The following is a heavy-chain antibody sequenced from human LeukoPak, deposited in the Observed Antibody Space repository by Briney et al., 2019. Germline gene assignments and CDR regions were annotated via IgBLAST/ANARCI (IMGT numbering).Heavy chain of an antibody. D-gene: IGHD6-19*01. V-gene: IGHV3-23*01. CDR1: RFAFSSYA. Sequence: GGSLRLPCAASRFAFSSYAMSWVRQAPGRGLEWVSTIGGTGDKTYYADSVKGRFTISRDNSMDTLYLQMNSLKAEDTAVYYCAKDPVVYHGGSGWHYFDYWGQGTLVTVSS. J-gene: IGHJ4*02. CDR3: AKDPVVYHGGSGWHYFDY. CDR2: IGGTGDKT.